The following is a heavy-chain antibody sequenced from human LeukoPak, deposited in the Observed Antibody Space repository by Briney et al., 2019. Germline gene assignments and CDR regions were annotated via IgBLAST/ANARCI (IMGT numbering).Heavy chain of an antibody. D-gene: IGHD3-10*01. V-gene: IGHV4-4*09. Sequence: SETLSLTCTVSGDSSGGYYWTWIRQPPGKGLEWIGYIHTSGGTNYNPSLKSRVTMSVDTSKNQFSLKLTSVTAADTAVYFCARQAYSPSGSWTGFDFWGQGTLASVSS. CDR3: ARQAYSPSGSWTGFDF. J-gene: IGHJ4*02. CDR2: IHTSGGT. CDR1: GDSSGGYY.